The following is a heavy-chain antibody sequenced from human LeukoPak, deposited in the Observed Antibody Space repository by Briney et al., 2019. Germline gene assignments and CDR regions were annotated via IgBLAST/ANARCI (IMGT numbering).Heavy chain of an antibody. V-gene: IGHV3-21*01. CDR2: ISSSSSYI. D-gene: IGHD5-12*01. CDR1: GFTFSSYS. J-gene: IGHJ4*02. Sequence: GGSLRLSCAASGFTFSSYSMNWVRQAPGKGLEWVSSISSSSSYIYYADSVKGRFTISRDNAKNSLYLQMNSLRAEDTAVYYCARDRGGGYSGYGLLDYWGQGTLVTVSS. CDR3: ARDRGGGYSGYGLLDY.